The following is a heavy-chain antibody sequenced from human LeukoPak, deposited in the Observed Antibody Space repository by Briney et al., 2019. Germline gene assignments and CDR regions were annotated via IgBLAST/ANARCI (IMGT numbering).Heavy chain of an antibody. CDR2: IYYSAIT. CDR3: AREGGPYRPLDY. V-gene: IGHV4-39*02. CDR1: GGFISTSSYY. J-gene: IGHJ4*02. Sequence: PSETLSLTCTVSGGFISTSSYYWVWIRQPPGKGLEWIGSIYYSAITSYNPSLKSRLTISVDTSKNQFSLKLSSVTAADTAVYYCAREGGPYRPLDYSGQGTLVTVAS.